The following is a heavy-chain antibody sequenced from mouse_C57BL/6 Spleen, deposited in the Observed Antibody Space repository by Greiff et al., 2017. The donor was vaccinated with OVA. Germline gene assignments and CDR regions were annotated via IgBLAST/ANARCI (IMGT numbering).Heavy chain of an antibody. J-gene: IGHJ2*01. CDR2: IDPSDSYT. V-gene: IGHV1-50*01. D-gene: IGHD2-10*02. Sequence: QVQLQQPGAELVKPGASVKLSCKASGYTFTSYWMQGVKQRPGQGLVWIGEIDPSDSYTNYNQKFKGKATLSVDTSSSTAYMRLSSLTSEDSAVYYCARSGSIYYFVYWGQGTTHTVSS. CDR1: GYTFTSYW. CDR3: ARSGSIYYFVY.